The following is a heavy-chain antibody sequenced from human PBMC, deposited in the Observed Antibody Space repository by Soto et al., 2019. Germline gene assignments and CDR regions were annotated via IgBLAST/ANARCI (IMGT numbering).Heavy chain of an antibody. V-gene: IGHV4-31*03. Sequence: QVQLQESGPGLVKPSQTLSLTCTVSGGSISSGGYYWSWIRQHPGKGLEWIGYLYSSGSTYYNPALKSRVTISVDTSKNQFSLKLSSVTAADTAVYYCARRGAAIDAFDIWGQGTMVTVSS. CDR3: ARRGAAIDAFDI. CDR2: LYSSGST. J-gene: IGHJ3*02. D-gene: IGHD2-2*02. CDR1: GGSISSGGYY.